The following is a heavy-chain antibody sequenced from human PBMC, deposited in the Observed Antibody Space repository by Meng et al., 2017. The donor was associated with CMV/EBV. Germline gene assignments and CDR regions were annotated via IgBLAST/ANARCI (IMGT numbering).Heavy chain of an antibody. J-gene: IGHJ4*02. CDR3: ASIVGAQDY. Sequence: QLQLQESGPGLVKPSEPLSLTCTVSGGSISSSSYYWGWIRQPPGKGLGWIGSIYYSGSTYYNPSLKSRVTISVDTSKNQFSLKLSSVTAADTAVYYCASIVGAQDYWGQGTLVTVSS. D-gene: IGHD1-26*01. V-gene: IGHV4-39*07. CDR2: IYYSGST. CDR1: GGSISSSSYY.